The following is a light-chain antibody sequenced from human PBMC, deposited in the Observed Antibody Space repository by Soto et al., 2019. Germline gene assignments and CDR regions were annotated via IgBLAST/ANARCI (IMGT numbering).Light chain of an antibody. J-gene: IGLJ2*01. V-gene: IGLV2-14*01. CDR3: SSCTSSNTHVV. CDR1: SSDIGGCNY. Sequence: QSALTQPASVSGSPGQSITISCTGTSSDIGGCNYVSWYQQHPGKAPKLIIYDVTNRPSGVSNRFSGSKSANTASLTISGLQTEDEADYYCSSCTSSNTHVVFGRGTKLTVL. CDR2: DVT.